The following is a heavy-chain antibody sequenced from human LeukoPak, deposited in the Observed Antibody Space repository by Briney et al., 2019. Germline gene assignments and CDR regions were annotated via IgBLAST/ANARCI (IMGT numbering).Heavy chain of an antibody. CDR1: GFTFSSYA. Sequence: PGGSLRLSCAASGFTFSSYAMHWVRQAPGKGLEWVAVISYDGSNKYYADSVKGRFTISRDSSKNTLYLQMNSLRAEDTAVYYCARDGDVDTGYFDYWGQGTLVTVSS. J-gene: IGHJ4*02. CDR3: ARDGDVDTGYFDY. V-gene: IGHV3-30*04. D-gene: IGHD5-18*01. CDR2: ISYDGSNK.